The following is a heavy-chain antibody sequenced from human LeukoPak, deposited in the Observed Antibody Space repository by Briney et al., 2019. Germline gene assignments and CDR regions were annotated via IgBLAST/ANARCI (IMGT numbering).Heavy chain of an antibody. Sequence: ASVKVSCKASGYTFISYYIHWVRQAPGQGPEWMGVINPNGGSTSYSQKLQGRVTMTTDTSTSTAYMELRSLRSDDTAVYYCARDQRGDIVVVPAAIPLFDYWGQGTLVTVSS. V-gene: IGHV1-46*01. J-gene: IGHJ4*02. D-gene: IGHD2-2*01. CDR3: ARDQRGDIVVVPAAIPLFDY. CDR2: INPNGGST. CDR1: GYTFISYY.